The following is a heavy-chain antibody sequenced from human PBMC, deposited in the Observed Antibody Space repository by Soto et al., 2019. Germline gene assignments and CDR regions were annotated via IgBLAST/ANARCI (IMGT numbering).Heavy chain of an antibody. CDR2: IYYGGTT. CDR1: GGSISSHY. Sequence: SETLSLTCTVSGGSISSHYWSWIRQPPGKGLEWIGFIYYGGTTLYNPSLKSRVTISIDPSKTHFSLSLTSVTAADTAVYYCARESEGGGLHNWFEPWGQGTLVTVS. CDR3: ARESEGGGLHNWFEP. J-gene: IGHJ5*02. D-gene: IGHD3-16*01. V-gene: IGHV4-59*11.